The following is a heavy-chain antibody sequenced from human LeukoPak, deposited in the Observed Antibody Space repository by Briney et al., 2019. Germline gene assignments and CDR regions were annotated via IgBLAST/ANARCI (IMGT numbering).Heavy chain of an antibody. CDR3: ASRYSYGRMVDY. V-gene: IGHV3-11*04. J-gene: IGHJ4*02. Sequence: GGSLRLSCAASGFTFSDYYMSWIRQAPGKGLEWVSYISSSGSTIYYADSVKGRFTISRDNAKNSLYLQMNSLRADDTAVYYCASRYSYGRMVDYWGQGTLVTVSS. CDR2: ISSSGSTI. D-gene: IGHD5-18*01. CDR1: GFTFSDYY.